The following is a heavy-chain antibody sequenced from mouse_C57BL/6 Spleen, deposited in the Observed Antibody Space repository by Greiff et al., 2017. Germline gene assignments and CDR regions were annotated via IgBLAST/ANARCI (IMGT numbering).Heavy chain of an antibody. J-gene: IGHJ2*01. CDR3: ARFSDSNYFYFDY. CDR2: IDPSDSYT. D-gene: IGHD2-5*01. V-gene: IGHV1-69*01. CDR1: GYTFTSYW. Sequence: VQLQQPGAELVMPGASVKLSCKASGYTFTSYWMHWVKQRPGQGLEWIGEIDPSDSYTNYNQKFKGKSTLTVDKSSSTAYMQLSSLTSEDSAVYYCARFSDSNYFYFDYWGQGTTLTVSS.